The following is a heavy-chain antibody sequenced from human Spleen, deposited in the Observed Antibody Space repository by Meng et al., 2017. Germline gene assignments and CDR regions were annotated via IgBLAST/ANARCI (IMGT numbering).Heavy chain of an antibody. D-gene: IGHD1-26*01. CDR2: INHSGST. Sequence: VHLNDVGARSLKPLGPPSLTFAVYGGSFSGYYWSWIRQPPGKGLEWIGEINHSGSTNYNPSLKSRVTISVDTSKNQFSLKLSSVTAADTAVYYCARGLSGSYYGTFDYWGQGTLVTVSS. CDR3: ARGLSGSYYGTFDY. V-gene: IGHV4-34*01. CDR1: GGSFSGYY. J-gene: IGHJ4*02.